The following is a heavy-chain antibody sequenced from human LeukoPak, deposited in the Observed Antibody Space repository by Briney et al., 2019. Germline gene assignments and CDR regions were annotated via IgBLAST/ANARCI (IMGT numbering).Heavy chain of an antibody. Sequence: PGGSLRLPCSASGFPFSSYAMHWVRQAPGKGLECVSAVSDSGGSTYYADSVKGRFTISRDNSKNTLYLQMSSLRAEDTAVYFCVRGYSFGPYGMDVWGQGTTVTVSS. D-gene: IGHD2-15*01. J-gene: IGHJ6*02. CDR1: GFPFSSYA. CDR3: VRGYSFGPYGMDV. V-gene: IGHV3-64D*09. CDR2: VSDSGGST.